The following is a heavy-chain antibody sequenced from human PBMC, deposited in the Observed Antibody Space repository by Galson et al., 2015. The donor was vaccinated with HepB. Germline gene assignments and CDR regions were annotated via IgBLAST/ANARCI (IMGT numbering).Heavy chain of an antibody. J-gene: IGHJ6*03. CDR1: RFTFSDYA. V-gene: IGHV3-30-3*01. CDR3: ATGNDYGDYYMDV. Sequence: SLRLSCAASRFTFSDYAMHWVRQAPGKGLEWVAFISHDGDNEDYADSVKGRFTISRDNSKNTLSSQMNSLRAEDTAMYYCATGNDYGDYYMDVWGKGTTVTVSS. CDR2: ISHDGDNE. D-gene: IGHD4-17*01.